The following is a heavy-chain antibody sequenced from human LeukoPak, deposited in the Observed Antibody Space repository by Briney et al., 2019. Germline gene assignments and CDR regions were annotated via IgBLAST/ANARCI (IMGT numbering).Heavy chain of an antibody. Sequence: PGGSLRLSCAVSGLTFNNYAMSWVRQAPGKGLEWVANIKQDGSEIYYVDSVKGRFSVSRDNAKSSVYLQMNSLRAEDTAVYYCARALSAWGRGTLVAVSS. CDR3: ARALSA. J-gene: IGHJ4*02. CDR2: IKQDGSEI. CDR1: GLTFNNYA. V-gene: IGHV3-7*03. D-gene: IGHD3-3*01.